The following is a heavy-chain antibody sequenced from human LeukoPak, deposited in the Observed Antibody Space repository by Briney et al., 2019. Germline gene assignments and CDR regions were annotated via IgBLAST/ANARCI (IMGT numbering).Heavy chain of an antibody. CDR1: GFTFTSSA. CDR2: IVVGSGNT. CDR3: AADRLYYYGSGSYYNVLYYYYGMDV. J-gene: IGHJ6*02. Sequence: ASVKVSCKASGFTFTSSAMQWVRQARGQRLEWIGWIVVGSGNTNYAQKFQERVTITRDMSTSTAYMELSSLRSEDTAVYYCAADRLYYYGSGSYYNVLYYYYGMDVWGHGTTVTVSS. V-gene: IGHV1-58*02. D-gene: IGHD3-10*01.